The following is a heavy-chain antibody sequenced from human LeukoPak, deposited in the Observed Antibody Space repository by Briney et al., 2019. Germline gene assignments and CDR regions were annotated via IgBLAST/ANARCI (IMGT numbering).Heavy chain of an antibody. D-gene: IGHD4-11*01. CDR3: TRDSNYSFDY. Sequence: QPGGSLRLSCAASGFAFSNHGMHWVRQAPGKGLEWVAYISYDGSSKYYADSVKGRLTLSRDNSKNTVPLQMNSLRAEDTAVYYCTRDSNYSFDYWGQGTLVTVSS. CDR1: GFAFSNHG. J-gene: IGHJ4*02. CDR2: ISYDGSSK. V-gene: IGHV3-30*02.